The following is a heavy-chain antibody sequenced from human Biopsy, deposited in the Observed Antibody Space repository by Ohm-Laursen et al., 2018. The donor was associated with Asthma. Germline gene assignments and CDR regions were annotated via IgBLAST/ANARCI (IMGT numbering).Heavy chain of an antibody. CDR1: GTHFGRYN. J-gene: IGHJ4*02. CDR2: ITFDGSTQ. V-gene: IGHV3-30-3*01. Sequence: SLRLSCTASGTHFGRYNMHWARQAPGKGLEWVAVITFDGSTQHYGDSVKGRFTISRDNSKNMLFLQMNSLRAEDTAVYYCSRDTRGYYFDIWGQGTQVTVSS. D-gene: IGHD3-10*01. CDR3: SRDTRGYYFDI.